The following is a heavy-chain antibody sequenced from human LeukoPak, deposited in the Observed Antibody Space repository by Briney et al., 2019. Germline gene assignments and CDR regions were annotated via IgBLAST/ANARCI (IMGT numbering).Heavy chain of an antibody. CDR1: GFTFSSYW. J-gene: IGHJ6*03. V-gene: IGHV3-7*03. CDR2: INQDGSEK. CDR3: AREREVGATYYYYMDV. Sequence: GGSLRLSCAASGFTFSSYWMSWVRQAPGKGREGVANINQDGSEKYYVDSVKGRFTISRDNAKNSLYLQMNSLRAEDTAVYYCAREREVGATYYYYMDVWGKGTTVTVSS. D-gene: IGHD1-26*01.